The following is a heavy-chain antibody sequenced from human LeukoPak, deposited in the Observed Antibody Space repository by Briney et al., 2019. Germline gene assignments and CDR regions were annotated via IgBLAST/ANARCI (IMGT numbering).Heavy chain of an antibody. J-gene: IGHJ4*02. D-gene: IGHD3-10*01. Sequence: PGGSLRLSCAASGFTFSSYAMSWVRQAPGKGLEWVSAISGSGGSTYYADSVKGRFTISRDNSKNTLYLQMNSLRAEDTAVYYCASPNAGAGSGGFDYWGQGTLVTVSS. CDR1: GFTFSSYA. CDR2: ISGSGGST. CDR3: ASPNAGAGSGGFDY. V-gene: IGHV3-23*01.